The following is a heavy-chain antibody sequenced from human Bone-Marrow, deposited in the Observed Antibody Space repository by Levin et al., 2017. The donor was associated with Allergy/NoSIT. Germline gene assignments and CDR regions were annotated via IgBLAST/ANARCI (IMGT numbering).Heavy chain of an antibody. CDR1: GFSLSTYG. D-gene: IGHD6-19*01. V-gene: IGHV3-23*01. J-gene: IGHJ4*02. CDR2: ISSNGTT. Sequence: LSLTCAASGFSLSTYGMTWVRQAPGKGLEWVSGISSNGTTYYLDSVKGRCAISRDTSKNTLYLQMDSLRAEDTAVYYCAKDYKSNGRYTGGNWGQGTLVTVSS. CDR3: AKDYKSNGRYTGGN.